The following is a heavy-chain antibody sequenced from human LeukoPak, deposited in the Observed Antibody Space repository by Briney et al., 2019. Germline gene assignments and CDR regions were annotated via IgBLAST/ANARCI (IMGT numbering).Heavy chain of an antibody. Sequence: GGSLRLSCAASGFTVSSNYMSWVRQAPGKGLEWVSIIYSGADTYYADSVKGRFTVSRDNSKNMVCVQMNSLRAEDTAVYYCARGAAGGSGGIDYWGQGTLVTVSS. D-gene: IGHD6-13*01. CDR1: GFTVSSNY. J-gene: IGHJ4*02. CDR3: ARGAAGGSGGIDY. V-gene: IGHV3-53*01. CDR2: IYSGADT.